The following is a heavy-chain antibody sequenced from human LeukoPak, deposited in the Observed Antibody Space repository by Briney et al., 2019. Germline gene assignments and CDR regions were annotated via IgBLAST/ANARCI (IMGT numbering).Heavy chain of an antibody. D-gene: IGHD2-2*02. J-gene: IGHJ6*02. CDR2: INPYSGET. V-gene: IGHV1-2*02. Sequence: ASVEVSCKASGFTFFTDSYVHWVRQAPGQGLEWMGWINPYSGETHYSQKFQGRVTMTRDTSISALYMELRWLTSDDTATYYCARVIPAPTVWGQGTTVTVSS. CDR1: GFTFFTDSY. CDR3: ARVIPAPTV.